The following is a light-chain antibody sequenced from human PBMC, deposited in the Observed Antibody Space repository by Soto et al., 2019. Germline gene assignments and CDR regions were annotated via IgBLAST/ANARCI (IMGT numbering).Light chain of an antibody. V-gene: IGKV4-1*01. J-gene: IGKJ5*01. CDR2: WAS. CDR3: QQYYSIPIT. Sequence: DIGMTQSPDSLAVSLGERATINCKSSQSVLYNFNNKKYLAWYQQKPGQPPKLLIYWASTRESGVPDRFSGSGSGTDFTLTIGSLQAEDVAVYYCQQYYSIPITCGQGTRREIK. CDR1: QSVLYNFNNKKY.